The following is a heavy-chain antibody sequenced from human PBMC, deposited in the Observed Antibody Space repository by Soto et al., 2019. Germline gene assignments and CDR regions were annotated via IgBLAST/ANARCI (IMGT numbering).Heavy chain of an antibody. CDR2: INAGNGNT. V-gene: IGHV1-3*01. CDR1: GYTFTSYA. D-gene: IGHD1-20*01. CDR3: ARGITLPTPLDY. J-gene: IGHJ4*02. Sequence: ASVKVSCKASGYTFTSYAMHWVRQAPGQRLEWMGWINAGNGNTKYSQKFQGRVTITRDTSASTAYMELSSLRSEDTAVYYCARGITLPTPLDYGGKGTLVPVSS.